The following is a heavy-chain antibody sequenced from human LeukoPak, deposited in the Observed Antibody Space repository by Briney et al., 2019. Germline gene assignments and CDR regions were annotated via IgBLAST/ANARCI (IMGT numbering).Heavy chain of an antibody. CDR3: ARVTSGAYDSSGYTDAFDI. CDR2: ISAYNGNT. D-gene: IGHD3-22*01. J-gene: IGHJ3*02. V-gene: IGHV1-18*01. Sequence: RASVKVSCKASGYTFTSYGISWVRQAPGQGLEWMGWISAYNGNTNYAQKLQGRVTMTTDTSTSTAYMELRSLRSDDTAVYYCARVTSGAYDSSGYTDAFDIWGQGTMVTVSS. CDR1: GYTFTSYG.